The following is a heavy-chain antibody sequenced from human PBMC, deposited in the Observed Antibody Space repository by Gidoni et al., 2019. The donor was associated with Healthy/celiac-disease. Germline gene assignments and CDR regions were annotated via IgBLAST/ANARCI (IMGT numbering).Heavy chain of an antibody. D-gene: IGHD6-19*01. CDR1: GGTFSSYT. Sequence: QVQLVQSGAEVKKPGSSVKVSCKASGGTFSSYTISWARQAPGQGLEWMGRIIPILGIANYAQKVQGRVTITADKSTSTAYMELSSLRSEDTAVYYCARDLESSGWYLWYYWGQGTLVTVSS. J-gene: IGHJ4*02. CDR3: ARDLESSGWYLWYY. CDR2: IIPILGIA. V-gene: IGHV1-69*08.